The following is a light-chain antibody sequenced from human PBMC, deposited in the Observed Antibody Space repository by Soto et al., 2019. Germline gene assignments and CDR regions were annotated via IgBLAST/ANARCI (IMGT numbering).Light chain of an antibody. CDR1: SGHSSYA. CDR2: LDSDGSH. J-gene: IGLJ2*01. Sequence: QAVVTQSPSASASLGASVKLTCTLSSGHSSYAIAWHQQLPEKGPRYLMKLDSDGSHTKGDAIPDRFSGSSSGAERYLTISSLQSEDEADYYCQTWGTGIHVVFGGGTKVNVL. CDR3: QTWGTGIHVV. V-gene: IGLV4-69*01.